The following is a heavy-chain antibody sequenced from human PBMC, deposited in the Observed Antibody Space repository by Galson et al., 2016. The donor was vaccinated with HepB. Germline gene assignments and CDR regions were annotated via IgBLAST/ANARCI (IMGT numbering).Heavy chain of an antibody. Sequence: QSGAEVKESGESLKIACKGSGYSFFSYWIGWVRQMPGKGLEWMGIIYPADSDTRYSPSFQGPVTISVDKSINTAYLQRSSLEASDTAMYYCARLTFIRQGIAVAGNNWYFDLWGRGTLVTVSA. CDR3: ARLTFIRQGIAVAGNNWYFDL. J-gene: IGHJ2*01. CDR2: IYPADSDT. CDR1: GYSFFSYW. D-gene: IGHD6-19*01. V-gene: IGHV5-51*01.